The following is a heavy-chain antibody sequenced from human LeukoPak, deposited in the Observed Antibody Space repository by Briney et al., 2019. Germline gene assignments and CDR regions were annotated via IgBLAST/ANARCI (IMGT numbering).Heavy chain of an antibody. J-gene: IGHJ2*01. D-gene: IGHD6-19*01. Sequence: GGSLRLSCAGSGFTFYDYAIHWVRQAPGRGLEWVSGISWDSGTIVYADSVKGRFTISRDNSKNSLYLQMNSLRAEDTAFYYCAKDRVAGIGYWFFDLWGRGTLVTVSS. CDR3: AKDRVAGIGYWFFDL. CDR1: GFTFYDYA. CDR2: ISWDSGTI. V-gene: IGHV3-9*01.